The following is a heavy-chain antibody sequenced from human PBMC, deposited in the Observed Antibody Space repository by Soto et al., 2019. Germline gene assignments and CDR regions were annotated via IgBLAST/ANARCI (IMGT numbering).Heavy chain of an antibody. CDR3: ARSDREVPYYGMDV. CDR1: GYTFNTYG. J-gene: IGHJ6*02. CDR2: ISAYNDNT. D-gene: IGHD1-1*01. Sequence: QVQLVQSGKEVVKPGASVKVSCQASGYTFNTYGISWVRQAPGQGLEWMGWISAYNDNTKYAQNLQSRVTMTTDTSTSTAYLELRSLRSDDTAVFYCARSDREVPYYGMDVWGQGTTVTVSS. V-gene: IGHV1-18*04.